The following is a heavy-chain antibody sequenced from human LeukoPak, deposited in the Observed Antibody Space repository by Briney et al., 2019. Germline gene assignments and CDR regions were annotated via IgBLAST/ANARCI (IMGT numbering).Heavy chain of an antibody. CDR3: ARLRDHYSSSMAWFDP. Sequence: SETLSLTCAVYGGSFSGYYWSWIRQPPGKGLEWIGRIYTSVSTNYNPSLNSRVTISVDTSKNQFSLKLSSVTAADTAVYYCARLRDHYSSSMAWFDPWGQGTLVTVSS. CDR2: IYTSVST. V-gene: IGHV4-59*10. D-gene: IGHD6-6*01. J-gene: IGHJ5*02. CDR1: GGSFSGYY.